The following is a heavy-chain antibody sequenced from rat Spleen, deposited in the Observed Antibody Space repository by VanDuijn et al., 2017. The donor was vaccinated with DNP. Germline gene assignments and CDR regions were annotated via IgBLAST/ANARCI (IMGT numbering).Heavy chain of an antibody. J-gene: IGHJ3*01. CDR3: ARDWDPG. CDR2: ITSSGGNT. V-gene: IGHV5-25*01. Sequence: EVQLVESGGDLVQPGRSLKLSCAASGFTFTAYYMAWVRQAPTEGLEWVASITSSGGNTFYPDSVKGRFTISRDNAKNTLYLQMNSLRSEDTATYYCARDWDPGRGQGTLVTVSS. D-gene: IGHD1-4*01. CDR1: GFTFTAYY.